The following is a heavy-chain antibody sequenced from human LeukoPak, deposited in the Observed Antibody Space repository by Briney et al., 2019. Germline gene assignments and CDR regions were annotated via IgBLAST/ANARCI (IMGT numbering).Heavy chain of an antibody. CDR3: AKNLESFGDSATDY. J-gene: IGHJ4*02. CDR1: GFTFRNYA. Sequence: GGSLRLSCTASGFTFRNYAMNWVRQAPGKGLEWVSSISGSGGGANYADSVEGRFTISRDNSKNTLYVQMNSLRAEDTAVYYCAKNLESFGDSATDYWGQGTLVTVSS. D-gene: IGHD4-17*01. CDR2: ISGSGGGA. V-gene: IGHV3-23*01.